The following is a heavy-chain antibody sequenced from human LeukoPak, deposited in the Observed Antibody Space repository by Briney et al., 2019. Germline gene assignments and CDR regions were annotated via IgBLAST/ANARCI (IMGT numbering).Heavy chain of an antibody. CDR1: GFIFDDYA. CDR2: ISWNSGSI. V-gene: IGHV3-9*01. J-gene: IGHJ3*02. CDR3: AKDISGGVAFDAFDI. Sequence: GGSLRLSCAASGFIFDDYAMHWVRQAPGKGLEWVSGISWNSGSIGYADSVKGRFTISRDNAKDSLYLQMNSLRAEDTALYYCAKDISGGVAFDAFDIWGQGTMVTVSS. D-gene: IGHD3-10*01.